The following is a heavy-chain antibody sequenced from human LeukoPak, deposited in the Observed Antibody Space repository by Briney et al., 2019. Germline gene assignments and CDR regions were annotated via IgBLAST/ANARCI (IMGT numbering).Heavy chain of an antibody. J-gene: IGHJ4*02. Sequence: GESLKISCKGSGYSFTSYWIGWVRQMPGKGLEWMGIIYPGDSDTRYSPSFQGQVTISADKSISTAYLQWSSLKASDTAMYYCARSREHCSSTSCYTSYFDYWGQGTLVTVSS. CDR2: IYPGDSDT. CDR3: ARSREHCSSTSCYTSYFDY. CDR1: GYSFTSYW. V-gene: IGHV5-51*01. D-gene: IGHD2-2*02.